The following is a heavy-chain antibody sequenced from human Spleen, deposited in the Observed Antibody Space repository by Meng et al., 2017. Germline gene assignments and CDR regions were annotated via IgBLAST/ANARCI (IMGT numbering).Heavy chain of an antibody. Sequence: QRQLQESGPGRVQPSETPSLTCTVSGGSISSGSYYWGWIRQPPWKGLEWIGSFYYSGNTYYKPSLKSRDTISVDTSKNQFSLKLSSVTAADTATYFCARHKGNSYGYLYFDYWGEGTLVTVSS. D-gene: IGHD5-18*01. V-gene: IGHV4-39*01. J-gene: IGHJ4*02. CDR1: GGSISSGSYY. CDR3: ARHKGNSYGYLYFDY. CDR2: FYYSGNT.